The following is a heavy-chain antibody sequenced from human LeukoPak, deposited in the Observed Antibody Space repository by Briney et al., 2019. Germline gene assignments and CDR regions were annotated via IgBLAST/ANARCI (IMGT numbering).Heavy chain of an antibody. Sequence: PSETLSLTCTVSGGSISSYYWSWIRQPPGKGREWIGYIYYSGSTNYNPSLKSRVTISVDTSKNQFSLNLTSVTAADTAVYYCARANSYYYGDFDYWGQGTLVTVSS. CDR3: ARANSYYYGDFDY. J-gene: IGHJ4*02. CDR2: IYYSGST. CDR1: GGSISSYY. V-gene: IGHV4-59*01. D-gene: IGHD1-26*01.